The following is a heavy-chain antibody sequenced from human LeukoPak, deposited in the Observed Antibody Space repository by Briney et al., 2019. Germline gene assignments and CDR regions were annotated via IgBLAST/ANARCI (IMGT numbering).Heavy chain of an antibody. J-gene: IGHJ4*02. Sequence: SETLSLTCTAFGGSISSTSYYWGWIRQPPGKGLEWIGSIYYGGSTYYNPSLKSRVTISVDTSKNHFSLKLISVTAADTAVYYCARHYSSRRQGFDYWGQGTLVTVSS. CDR2: IYYGGST. CDR3: ARHYSSRRQGFDY. CDR1: GGSISSTSYY. V-gene: IGHV4-39*01. D-gene: IGHD6-19*01.